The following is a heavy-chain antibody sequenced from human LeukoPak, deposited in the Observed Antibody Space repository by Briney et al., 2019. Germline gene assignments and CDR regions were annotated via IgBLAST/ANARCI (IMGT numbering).Heavy chain of an antibody. J-gene: IGHJ4*02. D-gene: IGHD2-21*01. CDR3: ASFGISWTSAY. V-gene: IGHV3-74*01. CDR2: ISDGGSYR. CDR1: GFSFSTHW. Sequence: GGSLRLYCEASGFSFSTHWMHGIREPPVKGLVWVARISDGGSYRSHVGSVEGRFTISRDNVRNILYLHMNDLRGEDTAVYYCASFGISWTSAYWGQGTLVTVSS.